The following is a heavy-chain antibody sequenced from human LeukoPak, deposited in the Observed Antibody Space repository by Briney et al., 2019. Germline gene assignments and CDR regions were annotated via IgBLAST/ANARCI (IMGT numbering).Heavy chain of an antibody. J-gene: IGHJ4*02. CDR1: GFTFSSYG. CDR2: IRYDGSNK. Sequence: GGSLRLSCAASGFTFSSYGMHWVRQAPGKGLEWVAFIRYDGSNKYYADSVKGRFTISKDNSKNTLYLQMNSLRAEDTAVYYCAKDRGQLVPFDYWGQGTLVTVSS. CDR3: AKDRGQLVPFDY. D-gene: IGHD6-6*01. V-gene: IGHV3-30*02.